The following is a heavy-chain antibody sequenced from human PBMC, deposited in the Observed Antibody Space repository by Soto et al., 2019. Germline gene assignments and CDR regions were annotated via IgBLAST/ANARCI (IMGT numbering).Heavy chain of an antibody. V-gene: IGHV5-51*01. J-gene: IGHJ4*02. D-gene: IGHD3-10*01. Sequence: GESLKISCKGSGYTFSTYWIAWARQMPGKGLEWMGIIYPGDSDTKYSPAFQGQVTISADKSINTAYLQWTSLEASDTAMYYCARKFAPEFFDSWGQGTLVTVSS. CDR3: ARKFAPEFFDS. CDR2: IYPGDSDT. CDR1: GYTFSTYW.